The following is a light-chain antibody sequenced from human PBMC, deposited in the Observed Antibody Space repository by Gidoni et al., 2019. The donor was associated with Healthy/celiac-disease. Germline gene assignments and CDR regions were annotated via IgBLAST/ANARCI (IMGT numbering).Light chain of an antibody. Sequence: EIVLTQSPGTLSLSPGESATLSCRASQSVSSSYLAWYQQKPGQAPRPLIYGASSRATGIPDRFSGSGSGTDFTLTISRLEPEDFAVYYCQQYGSTTPGVTFXPXTKVDIK. J-gene: IGKJ3*01. V-gene: IGKV3-20*01. CDR3: QQYGSTTPGVT. CDR1: QSVSSSY. CDR2: GAS.